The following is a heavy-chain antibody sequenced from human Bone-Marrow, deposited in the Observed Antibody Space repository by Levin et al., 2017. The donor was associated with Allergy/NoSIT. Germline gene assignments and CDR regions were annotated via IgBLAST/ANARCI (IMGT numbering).Heavy chain of an antibody. CDR3: VRSPVSHYSYYYYMDV. J-gene: IGHJ6*03. D-gene: IGHD2-21*01. CDR1: GASISRGDYY. Sequence: SQTLSLTCAVSGASISRGDYYWGWIRQPPGKGLEWIGIMYWRGSTYYNPSLRSRVTLSVDTSKNQLSLSLSSVSATDTALYYCVRSPVSHYSYYYYMDVWGEGTTVTVSS. CDR2: MYWRGST. V-gene: IGHV4-39*01.